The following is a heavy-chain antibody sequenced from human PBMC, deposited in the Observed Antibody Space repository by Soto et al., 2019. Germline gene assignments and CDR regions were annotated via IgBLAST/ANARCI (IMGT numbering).Heavy chain of an antibody. D-gene: IGHD6-19*01. CDR3: ARGMYSSGWNDAFDI. CDR1: GGTFSSYA. CDR2: IIPIFGTA. V-gene: IGHV1-69*13. J-gene: IGHJ3*02. Sequence: SVKVSCKASGGTFSSYAISWVRQAPGQGLEWMGGIIPIFGTANYAQKFQGRVTIAADESTSTAYMELSSLRSEDTAVYYCARGMYSSGWNDAFDIWGQGTMVTVSS.